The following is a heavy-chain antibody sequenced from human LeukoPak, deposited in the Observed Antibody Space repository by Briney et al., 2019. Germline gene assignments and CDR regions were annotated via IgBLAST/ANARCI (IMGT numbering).Heavy chain of an antibody. D-gene: IGHD2-21*02. J-gene: IGHJ2*01. Sequence: PGGSLRLSCAAYGFTLSSYSMSWVRQPPGKGLEWIGEINHSGSTNYNPSLKSRVTISVDTSKNQFSLKLSSVTAADTAVYYCARGLVWGFVVVTTYWYFDLWGRGTLVTVSS. CDR2: INHSGST. V-gene: IGHV4-34*01. CDR3: ARGLVWGFVVVTTYWYFDL. CDR1: GFTLSSYS.